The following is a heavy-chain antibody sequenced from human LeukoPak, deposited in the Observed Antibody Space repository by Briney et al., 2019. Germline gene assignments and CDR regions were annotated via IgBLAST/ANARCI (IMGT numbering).Heavy chain of an antibody. V-gene: IGHV4-34*01. CDR3: ARGNGSSGWYVYHRYYYGMDV. D-gene: IGHD6-19*01. CDR2: INHSGST. J-gene: IGHJ6*02. Sequence: SETLSLTCAVYGGSLSGYYWSWIRQPPGKGLEWIGEINHSGSTNYNPSLKSRVTISVDTSKNQFSLKLSSVTAADTAVYYCARGNGSSGWYVYHRYYYGMDVWGQGTTVTVSS. CDR1: GGSLSGYY.